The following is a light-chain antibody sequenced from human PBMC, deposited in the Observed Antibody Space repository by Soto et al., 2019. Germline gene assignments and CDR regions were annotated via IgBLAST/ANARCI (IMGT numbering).Light chain of an antibody. J-gene: IGKJ1*01. CDR3: QHYRT. CDR1: QSVSSIS. V-gene: IGKV3-20*01. Sequence: EIVLTQSPGTLSLSPGERATLSCRASQSVSSISLAWHQQKPGQAPRLLIYGGSTRATGIPDRFSGSGSGTEFTLTISRLEPADFAVYYCQHYRTFGQGTKVEIK. CDR2: GGS.